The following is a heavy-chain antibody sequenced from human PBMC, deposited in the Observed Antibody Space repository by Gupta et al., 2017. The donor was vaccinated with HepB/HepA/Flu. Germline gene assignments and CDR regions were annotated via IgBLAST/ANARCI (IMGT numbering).Heavy chain of an antibody. J-gene: IGHJ5*02. CDR3: ARGLMRQLQNTVWFDP. D-gene: IGHD2-2*01. CDR1: GGSFSGYY. CDR2: INHSGST. Sequence: QVQLQQWGAGLLKPSETLSLTCAVYGGSFSGYYWSWIRQPPGKGLEGIGEINHSGSTNYNPSLKSRVTISVDTSKNQCSLKLSSVTAADTAVYYCARGLMRQLQNTVWFDPWGQGTLVTVSS. V-gene: IGHV4-34*01.